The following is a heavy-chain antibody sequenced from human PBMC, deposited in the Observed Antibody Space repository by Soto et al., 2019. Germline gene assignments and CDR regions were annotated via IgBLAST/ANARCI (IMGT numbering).Heavy chain of an antibody. J-gene: IGHJ6*02. Sequence: PSETLSLTCTVSGGSIRSSSYYWGWIRQPPGKGLEWIGSIYYSGSTYYNPSLKSRVTISVDTSKNQFSLKLSSVTAADTAVYYCARHGADYDILTGFYYYGMDVWGQGTTVTVSS. D-gene: IGHD3-9*01. CDR1: GGSIRSSSYY. CDR2: IYYSGST. CDR3: ARHGADYDILTGFYYYGMDV. V-gene: IGHV4-39*01.